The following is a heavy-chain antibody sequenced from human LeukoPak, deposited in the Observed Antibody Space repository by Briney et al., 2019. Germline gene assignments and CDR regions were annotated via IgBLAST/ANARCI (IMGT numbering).Heavy chain of an antibody. J-gene: IGHJ4*01. CDR3: ARVGGWLQVYFDY. CDR1: GFTFSSYW. Sequence: GGSLRLSCAASGFTFSSYWMSWVRQAPGKGLEWVANIKEDGSEKYYVDSVKGRFTISRDNAKHLLYLQVNSLRAEDTAVYYCARVGGWLQVYFDYWGQGTLVTVSS. D-gene: IGHD6-19*01. V-gene: IGHV3-7*03. CDR2: IKEDGSEK.